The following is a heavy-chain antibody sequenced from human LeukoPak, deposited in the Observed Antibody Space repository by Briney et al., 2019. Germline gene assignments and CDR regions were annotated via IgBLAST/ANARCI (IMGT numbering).Heavy chain of an antibody. J-gene: IGHJ3*02. CDR3: ARYSCGGDCYSSHDDFDI. V-gene: IGHV1-69*10. CDR1: GYTFTGYY. Sequence: SLKVSCKASGYTFTGYYIHWVRQAPGQGLEWMGCIIPILGIANYAQKFQGRVTITADKSTSTAYMELSSLRSEDTAVYYCARYSCGGDCYSSHDDFDIWGQGTMVTVSS. CDR2: IIPILGIA. D-gene: IGHD2-21*02.